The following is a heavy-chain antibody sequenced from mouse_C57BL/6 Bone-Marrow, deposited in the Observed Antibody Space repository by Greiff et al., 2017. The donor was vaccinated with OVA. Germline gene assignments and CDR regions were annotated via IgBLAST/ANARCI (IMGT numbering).Heavy chain of an antibody. D-gene: IGHD1-1*02. CDR1: GYTFTSYW. CDR3: ARRGVAAPWFAY. J-gene: IGHJ3*01. Sequence: VQLQQPGAELVRPGTSVKLSCKASGYTFTSYWMHWVKQRPGQGLEWIGVIDPSDSYTNYNQKFKGKATLTVDTSSSTAYMQLSSLTSEDSAVYYCARRGVAAPWFAYWGQGTLVTVSA. V-gene: IGHV1-59*01. CDR2: IDPSDSYT.